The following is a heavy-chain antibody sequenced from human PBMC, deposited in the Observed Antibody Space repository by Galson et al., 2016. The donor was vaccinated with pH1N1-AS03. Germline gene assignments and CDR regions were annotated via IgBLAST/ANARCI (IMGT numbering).Heavy chain of an antibody. Sequence: SLRLSCAASGFSFSTYWMYWVRQAPGKGLVWLARINGDATTTNYADSVRGRFTISRDNAKNTLHLQMNGLRVEDTAMYYCTGVGGGAIPAAIRDASDIWGQGTMVTVSS. J-gene: IGHJ3*02. CDR2: INGDATTT. D-gene: IGHD2-2*02. V-gene: IGHV3-74*01. CDR3: TGVGGGAIPAAIRDASDI. CDR1: GFSFSTYW.